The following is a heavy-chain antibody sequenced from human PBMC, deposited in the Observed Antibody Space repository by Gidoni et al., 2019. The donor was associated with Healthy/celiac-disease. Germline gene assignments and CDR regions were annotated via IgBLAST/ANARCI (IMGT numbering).Heavy chain of an antibody. Sequence: EVHLVESGGGLVQPGGSLRLSCAASGFIFSSHWMSWVRQAPGKGLEWVANIKQDGSEKYYVDSVKGRFTISRDNAKNSLYLQMNSLRVEDTAVYYCASTRYCSGNSCFTFDYWGQGILVTVSS. CDR3: ASTRYCSGNSCFTFDY. CDR1: GFIFSSHW. CDR2: IKQDGSEK. V-gene: IGHV3-7*03. D-gene: IGHD2-15*01. J-gene: IGHJ4*02.